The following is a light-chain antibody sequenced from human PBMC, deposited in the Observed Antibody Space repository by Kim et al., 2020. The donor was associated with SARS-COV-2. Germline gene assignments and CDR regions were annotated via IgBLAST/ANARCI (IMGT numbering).Light chain of an antibody. V-gene: IGKV3-20*01. CDR3: QQYGNSPHT. CDR2: GAS. J-gene: IGKJ1*01. CDR1: QSVSSSY. Sequence: SPGERATRSCRASQSVSSSYLAWYQQKPGQAPRLLIYGASSRATGVPDRFSGSGSGTDSTLTITRLEPEDFAVYYCQQYGNSPHTFGQGTKVDIK.